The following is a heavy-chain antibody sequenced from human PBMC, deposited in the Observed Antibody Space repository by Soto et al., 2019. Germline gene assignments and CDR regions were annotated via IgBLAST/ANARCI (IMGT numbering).Heavy chain of an antibody. D-gene: IGHD2-21*02. J-gene: IGHJ3*02. CDR3: ASDGAYCGGDCYSDAFDI. CDR2: IYYSGST. V-gene: IGHV4-39*01. Sequence: SETLSLTCTVSGGSISSSSYYWGWIRQPPGKGLKWIGSIYYSGSTYYNPSLKSRVTISVDTSKNQFSLKLSSVTAADTAVYYCASDGAYCGGDCYSDAFDIWGQGTMVTVSS. CDR1: GGSISSSSYY.